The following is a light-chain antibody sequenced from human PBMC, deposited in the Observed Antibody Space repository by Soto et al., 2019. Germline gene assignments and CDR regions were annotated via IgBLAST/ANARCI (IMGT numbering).Light chain of an antibody. CDR2: DAA. Sequence: DIQLTQSPPSLSASVGDAVTITCQASQDITNYLNWYQQRSGKSPKLLIFDAANLERGVPSRFSGSGYGTHLTVTISSLQPEDGATYYSRQYENRPLTFGGGTKVE. CDR3: RQYENRPLT. J-gene: IGKJ4*01. V-gene: IGKV1-33*01. CDR1: QDITNY.